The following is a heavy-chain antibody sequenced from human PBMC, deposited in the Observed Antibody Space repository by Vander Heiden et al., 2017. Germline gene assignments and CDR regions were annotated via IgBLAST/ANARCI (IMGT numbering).Heavy chain of an antibody. CDR1: GFTFSSYG. CDR3: AKDPGARRLMDYYGMDV. CDR2: ISYDGSNK. Sequence: QVQLVESGGGVVQPGRSLRLSCAASGFTFSSYGMHWVRQAPGKGLEWVAVISYDGSNKYYADSVKGRFTISRDNSKNTLYLQMNSLRAEDTAVYYCAKDPGARRLMDYYGMDVWVQGTTVTVSS. J-gene: IGHJ6*02. V-gene: IGHV3-30*18. D-gene: IGHD2-2*01.